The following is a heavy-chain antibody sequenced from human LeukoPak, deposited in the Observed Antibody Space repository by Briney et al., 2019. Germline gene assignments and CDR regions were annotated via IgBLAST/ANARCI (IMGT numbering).Heavy chain of an antibody. D-gene: IGHD2-2*01. CDR1: GFTFSSYA. Sequence: PGGSLRLSCAASGFTFSSYAMSWVRQAPGKGLEWVSTTSGSGDNTYYADSVKGRFTISRDNSKNTLYLQVNSLRAEDTAIYYCAEHSVPVAIRGAFDIWGQGTMVTVSS. CDR2: TSGSGDNT. J-gene: IGHJ3*02. V-gene: IGHV3-23*01. CDR3: AEHSVPVAIRGAFDI.